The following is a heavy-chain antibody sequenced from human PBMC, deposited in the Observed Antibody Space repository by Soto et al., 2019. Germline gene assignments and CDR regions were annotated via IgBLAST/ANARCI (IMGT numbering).Heavy chain of an antibody. D-gene: IGHD4-17*01. CDR3: ARMAYGDYSVDY. V-gene: IGHV4-38-2*01. J-gene: IGHJ4*02. Sequence: SETLSLTCAVSGYSISSGYYWGWIRQPPGKGLAWLGSIYHSGSTYYNPSLKSRVTISVDTSKNQFSLKLSSVTAADTAVYYCARMAYGDYSVDYWGQGTLVAVSS. CDR2: IYHSGST. CDR1: GYSISSGYY.